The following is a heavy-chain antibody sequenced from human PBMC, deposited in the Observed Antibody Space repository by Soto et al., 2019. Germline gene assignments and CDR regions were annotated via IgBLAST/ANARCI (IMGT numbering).Heavy chain of an antibody. CDR1: GASINNSNW. CDR2: IYYSGST. D-gene: IGHD2-2*01. CDR3: ASGGAVGGPVDVRGGDWFDP. V-gene: IGHV4-4*02. J-gene: IGHJ5*02. Sequence: QVHLQESGPGLVKPSGTLSLTCAVSGASINNSNWWSWVRQSPGKGLEWIGEIYYSGSTNYNPSLKSRVSISADKSKNHISLRLSFVTVADTAVYYCASGGAVGGPVDVRGGDWFDPWGQGTQVTVTS.